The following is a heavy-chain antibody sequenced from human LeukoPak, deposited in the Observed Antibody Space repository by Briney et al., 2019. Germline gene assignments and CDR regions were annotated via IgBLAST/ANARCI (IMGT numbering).Heavy chain of an antibody. V-gene: IGHV4-61*02. CDR2: IYTSGST. Sequence: SQTLSLTCAVSGGSISSGTYSWSWIRQPAGKGLEWIGRIYTSGSTNYNPSLKSRVTISVDTSKNQFSLKLSSVTAADTAVYYCARDPNSGSSDFDYWGQGTLVTVSS. J-gene: IGHJ4*02. CDR3: ARDPNSGSSDFDY. CDR1: GGSISSGTYS. D-gene: IGHD1-26*01.